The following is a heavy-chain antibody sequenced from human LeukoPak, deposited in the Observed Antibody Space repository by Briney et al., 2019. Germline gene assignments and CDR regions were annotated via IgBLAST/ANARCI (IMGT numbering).Heavy chain of an antibody. V-gene: IGHV3-9*01. J-gene: IGHJ3*02. D-gene: IGHD1-1*01. CDR3: ARDLSPGKRLLDAFDI. Sequence: AGRSLRLSCAASGFTFDDYAMHWVRQAPGKGLEWVSGISWNSGSIGYADSVKGRFTISRDNSKDTLYLQMNSLRAEDTAVYYCARDLSPGKRLLDAFDIWGQGTMVTVSS. CDR1: GFTFDDYA. CDR2: ISWNSGSI.